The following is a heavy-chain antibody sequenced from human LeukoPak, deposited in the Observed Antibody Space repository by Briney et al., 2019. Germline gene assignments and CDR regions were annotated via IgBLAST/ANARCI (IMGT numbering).Heavy chain of an antibody. CDR3: AKGRYYYDSSDAFDI. CDR2: ISGSGGST. V-gene: IGHV3-23*01. J-gene: IGHJ3*02. CDR1: GFTFSSYA. D-gene: IGHD3-22*01. Sequence: PGGSLRLSCAASGFTFSSYAMSCVRQAPGKGLDWVSAISGSGGSTYYADSVKGRFTISRDNSKNTLYLQMNSLRAEDTAVYYCAKGRYYYDSSDAFDIWGQGTMVTVSS.